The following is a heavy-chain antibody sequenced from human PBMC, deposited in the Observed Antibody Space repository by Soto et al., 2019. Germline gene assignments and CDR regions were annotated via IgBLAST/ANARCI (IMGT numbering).Heavy chain of an antibody. D-gene: IGHD2-15*01. V-gene: IGHV4-59*01. Sequence: QVQLQESGPGLVKPSETLSLTCTVSGASISSYYWTWIRQPPGKGLEWIGYIDYGGSTDYNPSLRFLFTMSVDTSKDQFSLKLRSVTAADTAVYFWAREEVYCSVGSCLLCYFDYRGHGAQVTGSS. CDR3: AREEVYCSVGSCLLCYFDY. CDR2: IDYGGST. CDR1: GASISSYY. J-gene: IGHJ4*01.